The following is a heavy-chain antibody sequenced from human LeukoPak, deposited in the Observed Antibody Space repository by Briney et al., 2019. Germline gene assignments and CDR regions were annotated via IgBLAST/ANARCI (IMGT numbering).Heavy chain of an antibody. V-gene: IGHV1-58*02. Sequence: SVKVSCKASGFTFTSSAMQWVRQARGQRLEWIGWIVVGSGNTNYEQKFQERVTITRDMSTSTAYMELSSLRSEDTAVYYCAAFSILTGYYHDVWGQGTTVTVSS. CDR3: AAFSILTGYYHDV. J-gene: IGHJ6*02. CDR1: GFTFTSSA. D-gene: IGHD3-9*01. CDR2: IVVGSGNT.